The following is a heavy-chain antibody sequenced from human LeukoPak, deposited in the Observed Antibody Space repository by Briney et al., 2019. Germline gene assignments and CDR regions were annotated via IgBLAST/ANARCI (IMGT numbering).Heavy chain of an antibody. Sequence: NPSETLSLTCTASGGSISSYYWSWIRQPPGKGLEWIGYIYYSGSTNYNPSLKSRVTISVDTSKNQFSLKLSSVTVADTAVYYCARGDGSGSYYMYYYYGMDVWGQGTTVTVSS. CDR2: IYYSGST. CDR3: ARGDGSGSYYMYYYYGMDV. J-gene: IGHJ6*02. V-gene: IGHV4-59*01. D-gene: IGHD3-10*01. CDR1: GGSISSYY.